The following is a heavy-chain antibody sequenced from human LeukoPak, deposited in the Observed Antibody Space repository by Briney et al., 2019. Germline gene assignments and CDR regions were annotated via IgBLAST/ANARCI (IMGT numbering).Heavy chain of an antibody. CDR2: IYDSGST. Sequence: PSQTLSLTCTVSGASIRSGDYYWSWIRQPPGKGLEWIGYIYDSGSTNYNPSLKSRVTISIDTSKNQFSLKLSSVTAADTAVYYCARDYFTSYYYYGMDVWGQGTTVTVSS. V-gene: IGHV4-30-4*01. D-gene: IGHD2/OR15-2a*01. J-gene: IGHJ6*02. CDR1: GASIRSGDYY. CDR3: ARDYFTSYYYYGMDV.